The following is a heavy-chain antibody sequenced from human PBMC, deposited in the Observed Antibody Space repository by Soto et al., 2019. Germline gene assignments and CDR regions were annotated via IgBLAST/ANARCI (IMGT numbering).Heavy chain of an antibody. J-gene: IGHJ4*02. Sequence: QVQLVESGGGVVQPGRSLRLSCAASGFTFSSYGMHWVRQAPGKGLEWVAVISYDGSNKYYADSVKGRFTISRDNSKNTLYLQMNSLRAEDTAVYYCASSPWIQLWLKKNWGQRTLVTVSS. CDR3: ASSPWIQLWLKKN. V-gene: IGHV3-30*03. CDR2: ISYDGSNK. CDR1: GFTFSSYG. D-gene: IGHD5-18*01.